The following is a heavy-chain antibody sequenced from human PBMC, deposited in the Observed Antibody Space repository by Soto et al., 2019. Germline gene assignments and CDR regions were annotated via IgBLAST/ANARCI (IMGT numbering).Heavy chain of an antibody. J-gene: IGHJ6*02. Sequence: QVQLVQSGAEVKKPGSSVNVSCKASGGTFSSYAISWVRQAPGQGLEWMAGIIPLFGTADYSQKFQGRDTITADESTSTAYMELSSLRSEDTAVYYWASNYGEYRYYYGMDVWGQGTTVTVSS. CDR2: IIPLFGTA. CDR1: GGTFSSYA. V-gene: IGHV1-69*12. D-gene: IGHD4-17*01. CDR3: ASNYGEYRYYYGMDV.